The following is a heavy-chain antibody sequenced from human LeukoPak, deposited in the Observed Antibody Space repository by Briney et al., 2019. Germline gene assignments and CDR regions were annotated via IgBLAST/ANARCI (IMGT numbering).Heavy chain of an antibody. J-gene: IGHJ4*02. Sequence: PSETLSLTCTVSGVSISDYYWNWIRQPAGKGLEWIGCIYTSGSTNYNPSLQSRVAMSLDRSENQFSLKLNSVTAADTAVYYCARDGWDRSSQTFDYWGQGTLVTVSS. CDR2: IYTSGST. D-gene: IGHD6-13*01. CDR3: ARDGWDRSSQTFDY. CDR1: GVSISDYY. V-gene: IGHV4-4*07.